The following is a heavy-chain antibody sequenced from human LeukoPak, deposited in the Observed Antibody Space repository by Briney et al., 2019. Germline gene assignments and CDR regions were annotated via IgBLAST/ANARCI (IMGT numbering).Heavy chain of an antibody. CDR3: ARDRRPYGDYRLGNFDY. CDR1: GFTFSSYA. Sequence: GGSLRLSCAASGFTFSSYAMHWVRQAPGKGLEWVAVISYDGSNKYYADSVKGRFTISRDNSKNTLYLQMNSLRAEDTAVYYCARDRRPYGDYRLGNFDYWGQGTLVTVSS. CDR2: ISYDGSNK. D-gene: IGHD4-17*01. J-gene: IGHJ4*02. V-gene: IGHV3-30*04.